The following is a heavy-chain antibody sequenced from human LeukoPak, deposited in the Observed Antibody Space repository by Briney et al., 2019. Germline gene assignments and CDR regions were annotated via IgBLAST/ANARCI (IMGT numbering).Heavy chain of an antibody. CDR2: INHSGST. D-gene: IGHD2-2*01. CDR3: AQYGFSYCFGTSCIPH. Sequence: SETLSLTCAVYGGSFSGYYWSWIRQPPGKGLEWIGEINHSGSTYYNPSLKSRVTISVDTSKNQFSLKLSSVTAADTAMYYCAQYGFSYCFGTSCIPHWGQGTLVTVSS. CDR1: GGSFSGYY. V-gene: IGHV4-34*01. J-gene: IGHJ4*02.